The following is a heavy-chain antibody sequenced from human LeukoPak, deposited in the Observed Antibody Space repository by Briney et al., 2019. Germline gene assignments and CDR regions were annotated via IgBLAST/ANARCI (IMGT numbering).Heavy chain of an antibody. Sequence: GGSLRLSCAASGFTFSSYAMHWVRQAPGKGLEWVAVISYDGSNKYYADSVKGRFTISRDNSKNTLYLQMNSLRAEDTAVYYCARGSPYCYGSGSPPFDYWGQGTLVTVSS. D-gene: IGHD3-10*01. V-gene: IGHV3-30-3*01. CDR3: ARGSPYCYGSGSPPFDY. CDR2: ISYDGSNK. J-gene: IGHJ4*02. CDR1: GFTFSSYA.